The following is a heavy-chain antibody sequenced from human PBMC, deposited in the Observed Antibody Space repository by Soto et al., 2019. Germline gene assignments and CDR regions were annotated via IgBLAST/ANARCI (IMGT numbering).Heavy chain of an antibody. V-gene: IGHV6-1*01. CDR2: TYYRSKWYN. CDR3: ARLVGNSWLDS. D-gene: IGHD2-2*01. J-gene: IGHJ5*01. CDR1: GDSGSTNSAT. Sequence: SQTLSLTCAISGDSGSTNSATWDWTRQSPSRGLEWLGRTYYRSKWYNDYAVSVKGRITINPDTSNNQFSLQLNSVTPDDTAVYYCARLVGNSWLDSWGQGTLVTVSS.